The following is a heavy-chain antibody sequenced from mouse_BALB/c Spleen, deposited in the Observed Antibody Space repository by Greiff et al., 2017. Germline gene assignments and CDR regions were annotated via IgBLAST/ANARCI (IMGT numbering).Heavy chain of an antibody. D-gene: IGHD2-2*01. J-gene: IGHJ1*01. CDR2: ISYSGST. V-gene: IGHV3-2*02. CDR1: GYSITSDYA. CDR3: ARVWLPPVWYFDV. Sequence: EVKLEESGPGLVKPSQSLSLTCTVTGYSITSDYAWNWIRQFPGNKLEWMGYISYSGSTSYNPSLKSRISITRDTSKNQFFLQLNSVTTEDTATYYCARVWLPPVWYFDVWGAGTTVTVSS.